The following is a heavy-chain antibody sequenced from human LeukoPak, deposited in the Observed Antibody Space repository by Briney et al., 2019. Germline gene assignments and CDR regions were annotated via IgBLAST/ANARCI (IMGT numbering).Heavy chain of an antibody. Sequence: ASVKVSCKASGYTFTGYYMHWVRQAPGQGLEWMGWINPNSGGTNYAQKFQGRVTMTRDTSISTAYMELSRLRSDDTAVYYCAREWPLYRQFNNWFDPWGQGTLVTVSS. D-gene: IGHD2-8*01. CDR1: GYTFTGYY. CDR3: AREWPLYRQFNNWFDP. CDR2: INPNSGGT. J-gene: IGHJ5*02. V-gene: IGHV1-2*02.